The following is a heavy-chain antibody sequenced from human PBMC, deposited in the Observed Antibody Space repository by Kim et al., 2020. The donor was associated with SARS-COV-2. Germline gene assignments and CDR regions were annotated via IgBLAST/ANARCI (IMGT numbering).Heavy chain of an antibody. D-gene: IGHD3-10*01. CDR3: ARSWYYYGSGRKDDY. Sequence: SETLSLTCAVYGGSFSGYYWSWIRQPPGKGLEWIGEINHSGSTNYNPSLKSRVTISVDTSKNQFSLKLSSVTAADTAVYYCARSWYYYGSGRKDDYWGQGTLVTDSS. CDR2: INHSGST. CDR1: GGSFSGYY. J-gene: IGHJ4*02. V-gene: IGHV4-34*01.